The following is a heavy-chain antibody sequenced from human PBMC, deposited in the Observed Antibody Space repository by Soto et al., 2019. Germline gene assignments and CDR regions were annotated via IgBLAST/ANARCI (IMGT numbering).Heavy chain of an antibody. J-gene: IGHJ3*02. V-gene: IGHV4-39*01. CDR3: ASAFDYQGAFDI. CDR2: IYYSGST. Sequence: TLSLTCTVSGGSISSSNYYWGWIRQPPGKGLEWIGSIYYSGSTHYNSSLRGRVTISVDTSKKQFSLRLSSVTAADTAVYYCASAFDYQGAFDIWGQGTMVTVSS. D-gene: IGHD3-9*01. CDR1: GGSISSSNYY.